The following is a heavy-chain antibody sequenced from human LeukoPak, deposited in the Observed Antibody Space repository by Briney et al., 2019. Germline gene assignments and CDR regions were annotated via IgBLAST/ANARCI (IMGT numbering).Heavy chain of an antibody. CDR2: INTNTGNP. J-gene: IGHJ3*02. CDR1: GYMFTSYT. V-gene: IGHV7-4-1*02. Sequence: ASVKVSCKASGYMFTSYTLNWVRQAPGQGLEWMGWINTNTGNPTYAQGFTGRFVFSLDTSVSTAYLQISSLKAEDTAVYYCARFRSGSQRGHAFDIWGQGTMVTVSS. CDR3: ARFRSGSQRGHAFDI. D-gene: IGHD1-26*01.